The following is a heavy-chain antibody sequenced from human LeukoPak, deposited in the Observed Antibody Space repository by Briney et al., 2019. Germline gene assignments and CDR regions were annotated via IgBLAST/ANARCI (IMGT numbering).Heavy chain of an antibody. Sequence: GESLKISCKGFGYSFASYWIGWVRQMPGKGLEWMGIIYPSDSDTRYSPSFQDQVTISADKSISTAYLQWSSLRASDTAMYYCARQDGPLAGRLDPWGQGTLVAVSS. CDR2: IYPSDSDT. J-gene: IGHJ5*02. CDR3: ARQDGPLAGRLDP. D-gene: IGHD6-19*01. V-gene: IGHV5-51*01. CDR1: GYSFASYW.